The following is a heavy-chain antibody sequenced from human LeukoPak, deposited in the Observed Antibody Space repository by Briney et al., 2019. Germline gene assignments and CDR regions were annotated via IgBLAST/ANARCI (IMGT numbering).Heavy chain of an antibody. J-gene: IGHJ4*02. CDR2: IYYSGST. CDR3: ASITIFGVVID. CDR1: GGSVSSGSYY. D-gene: IGHD3-3*01. V-gene: IGHV4-61*01. Sequence: SETLSLTCTVSGGSVSSGSYYWSWIRQPPGKGLEWIGYIYYSGSTNYNPSLESRVTISVDTSKNQFSLKLSSVTAADTAVYYCASITIFGVVIDWGQGTLVTVSS.